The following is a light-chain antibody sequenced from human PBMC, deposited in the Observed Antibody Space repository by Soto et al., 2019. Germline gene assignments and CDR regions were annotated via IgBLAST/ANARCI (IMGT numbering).Light chain of an antibody. CDR3: SSFAGSNEVV. CDR1: SSDVGAYNY. J-gene: IGLJ3*02. CDR2: EVS. Sequence: QSVLTHPPSASGSPGQSVTISCTGTSSDVGAYNYVSWYQQHPGKAPKVMIFEVSKRPSGVPDRFSGSKSGNTASLTVSGLQAEDEADYYCSSFAGSNEVVFGGGTKLTVL. V-gene: IGLV2-8*01.